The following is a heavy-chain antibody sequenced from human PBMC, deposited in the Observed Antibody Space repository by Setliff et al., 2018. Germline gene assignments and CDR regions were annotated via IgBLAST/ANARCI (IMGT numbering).Heavy chain of an antibody. D-gene: IGHD1-26*01. CDR3: VRDLSGGQAL. V-gene: IGHV4-39*07. CDR1: GGSVSRTVYY. CDR2: IRDRGNT. Sequence: LSLTCSVAGGSVSRTVYYWGWVRQSPGKGPEWVASIRDRGNTAYNPSLRSRLTISIDTSENQFSMKSISVTAADTAVYYCVRDLSGGQALWGQGTMVTVSS. J-gene: IGHJ3*01.